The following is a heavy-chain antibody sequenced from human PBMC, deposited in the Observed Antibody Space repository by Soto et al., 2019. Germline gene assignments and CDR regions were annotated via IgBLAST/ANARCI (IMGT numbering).Heavy chain of an antibody. Sequence: SETLSLTCAVYGGSFSGYYWSWIRQPPGKGLEWIGEINHSGSTNYNPSLKSRVTISVDTSKNQFSLKLSSVTAADTAVYYCASGIVPAAISPRGWFDPWGQGTLVTVSS. J-gene: IGHJ5*02. CDR2: INHSGST. V-gene: IGHV4-34*01. CDR3: ASGIVPAAISPRGWFDP. D-gene: IGHD2-2*01. CDR1: GGSFSGYY.